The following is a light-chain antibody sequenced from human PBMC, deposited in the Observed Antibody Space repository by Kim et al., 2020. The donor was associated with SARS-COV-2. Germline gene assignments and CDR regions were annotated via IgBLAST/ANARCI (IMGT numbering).Light chain of an antibody. J-gene: IGLJ3*02. Sequence: GQSVTISCSGISNEVDDYPYVSWYQQHPGKAPRLLIYEVKYRPSGVPGRFSGSRSGNTASLTVSGLQAEDEADDYCSSSAGSNNLVFGGGTKLTVL. CDR3: SSSAGSNNLV. CDR1: SNEVDDYPY. V-gene: IGLV2-8*01. CDR2: EVK.